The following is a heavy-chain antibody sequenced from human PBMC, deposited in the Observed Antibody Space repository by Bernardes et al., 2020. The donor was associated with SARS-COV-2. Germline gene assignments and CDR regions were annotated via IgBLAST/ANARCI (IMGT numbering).Heavy chain of an antibody. D-gene: IGHD5-12*01. Sequence: GGSLRLSCVASGFTFSNYCMHWVRQAPGKGLLWVSRLNMDGRTTDYADSVKGRFAISRDNAKNTVYLQMNSLGADDTAVYYCVRGGPNGYNFNLNYWGQGTLVTVSS. V-gene: IGHV3-74*01. J-gene: IGHJ4*02. CDR1: GFTFSNYC. CDR2: LNMDGRTT. CDR3: VRGGPNGYNFNLNY.